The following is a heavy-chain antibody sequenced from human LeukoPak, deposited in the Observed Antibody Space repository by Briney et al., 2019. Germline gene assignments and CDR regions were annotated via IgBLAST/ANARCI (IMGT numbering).Heavy chain of an antibody. D-gene: IGHD3-22*01. CDR3: AKGPTYDSLPYYFDY. J-gene: IGHJ4*02. Sequence: GGSLRLSCSASGFTFSYYAMHWVRPASGKGLEFVSGISSNGGSTYYADSLKGRFTVSRDNSNNTLYLQMSSLRAEDTAIYYCAKGPTYDSLPYYFDYWGQGTLVTVSS. CDR1: GFTFSYYA. CDR2: ISSNGGST. V-gene: IGHV3-64D*09.